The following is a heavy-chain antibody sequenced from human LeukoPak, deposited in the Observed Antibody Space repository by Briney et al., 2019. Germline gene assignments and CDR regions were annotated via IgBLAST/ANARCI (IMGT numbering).Heavy chain of an antibody. D-gene: IGHD2-2*01. CDR3: ARDNAEYHGYYMDV. CDR1: GFTFSSYA. Sequence: RPGGSLRLSCAASGFTFSSYAMHWVRQAPGKGLEWVAVISYDGSNKYYADSAKGRFTISRDNSKNTLYLQMNSLRAEDTAVYYCARDNAEYHGYYMDVWGKGTTVTVSS. V-gene: IGHV3-30*01. CDR2: ISYDGSNK. J-gene: IGHJ6*03.